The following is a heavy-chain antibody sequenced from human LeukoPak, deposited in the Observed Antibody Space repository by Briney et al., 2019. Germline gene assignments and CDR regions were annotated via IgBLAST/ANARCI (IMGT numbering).Heavy chain of an antibody. J-gene: IGHJ4*02. CDR2: ISYDGSNK. CDR1: GFTFSSYG. CDR3: AKGSPGAAYYALDY. D-gene: IGHD2-2*01. Sequence: TGGSLRLSCAASGFTFSSYGMHWVRQAPGKGLEWVAVISYDGSNKYYADSVKGRFTISRDNSKNTLYLQMNSLRAEDTAVYYCAKGSPGAAYYALDYWGQGTLVTVSS. V-gene: IGHV3-30*18.